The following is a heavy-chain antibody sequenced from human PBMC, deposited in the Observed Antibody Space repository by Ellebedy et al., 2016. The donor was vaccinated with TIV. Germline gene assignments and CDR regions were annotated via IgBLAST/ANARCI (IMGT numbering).Heavy chain of an antibody. V-gene: IGHV3-11*06. D-gene: IGHD5/OR15-5a*01. J-gene: IGHJ4*02. CDR2: LSSSGSDT. CDR1: GFSFSDYY. CDR3: ARGQAVSGNHFDY. Sequence: GESLKISCAASGFSFSDYYMSWIRQVPGTGLEWLSYLSSSGSDTNYADAVKGRFTISRDNAKNSLYLEMNSLKVEDTAVYYCARGQAVSGNHFDYWGQGTLVTVSS.